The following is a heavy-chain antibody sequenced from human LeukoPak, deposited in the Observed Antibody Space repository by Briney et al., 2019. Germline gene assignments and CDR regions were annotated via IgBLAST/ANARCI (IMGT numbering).Heavy chain of an antibody. D-gene: IGHD3-10*01. Sequence: ASVKVSCEASGYTFTSYYMHWVRQAPGQGLEWMGIINPSGGSTSYAQKFQGRVTMTRDTSTSTVYMELSSLRSEDTAVYYCAIQTYYYGSGSYYSTALDYWGQGTLVTVSS. CDR1: GYTFTSYY. V-gene: IGHV1-46*03. J-gene: IGHJ4*02. CDR3: AIQTYYYGSGSYYSTALDY. CDR2: INPSGGST.